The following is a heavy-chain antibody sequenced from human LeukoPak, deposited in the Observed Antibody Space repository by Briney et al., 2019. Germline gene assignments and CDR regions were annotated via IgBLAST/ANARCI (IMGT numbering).Heavy chain of an antibody. CDR1: GFTFDDYA. Sequence: GGSLRLSCAASGFTFDDYAMYWVRQAPGKGLEWVSLISGDGGSTYYADSVKGRFTISRDNSKNSLYLQMNSLRTEDTALYYCAKVGLGYCGGDCYRPYYFDYWGQGTLVTVSS. J-gene: IGHJ4*02. CDR2: ISGDGGST. D-gene: IGHD2-21*02. V-gene: IGHV3-43*02. CDR3: AKVGLGYCGGDCYRPYYFDY.